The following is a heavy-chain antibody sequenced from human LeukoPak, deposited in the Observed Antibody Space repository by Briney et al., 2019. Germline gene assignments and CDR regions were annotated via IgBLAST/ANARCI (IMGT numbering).Heavy chain of an antibody. D-gene: IGHD3-3*01. Sequence: GGSLRLSCATSGFTFDNYAIHWVRQAPGKGLEWVAVISYDGSNKYYADSVKGRFTISRDNSKNTLYLQMNSLRAEDTAVYYCASLAYYDFWSGYYNKGRGYFDYWGQGTLVTVSS. V-gene: IGHV3-30*04. CDR2: ISYDGSNK. CDR3: ASLAYYDFWSGYYNKGRGYFDY. CDR1: GFTFDNYA. J-gene: IGHJ4*02.